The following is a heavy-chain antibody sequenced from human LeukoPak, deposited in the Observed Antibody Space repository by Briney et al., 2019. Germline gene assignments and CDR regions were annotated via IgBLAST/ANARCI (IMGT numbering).Heavy chain of an antibody. V-gene: IGHV4-59*01. CDR1: GGYISSYY. J-gene: IGHJ4*02. D-gene: IGHD2-2*01. CDR2: IFNSGST. CDR3: ALGDCSSTSCYVFDY. Sequence: SETLSLTCTVSGGYISSYYWSRIRQPPGKGLEWIGYIFNSGSTNYNPSLKSRVTISVDTSKNRFSLKLSSVTAADTAVYFCALGDCSSTSCYVFDYWGQGTLVTVSS.